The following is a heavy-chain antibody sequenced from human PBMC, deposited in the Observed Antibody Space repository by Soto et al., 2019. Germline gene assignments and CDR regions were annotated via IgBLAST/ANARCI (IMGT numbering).Heavy chain of an antibody. V-gene: IGHV3-11*01. Sequence: QVQLVQSGGGLVRPGGSLRLSCEASGFIFSDYYMAWIRQAPGKGLEWVSYISGSGDTIYYADSVKGRFTISRDSAKDSLYLQMNTLRDDDTAIYYCARLGQFDFWGQGTVVTVSP. J-gene: IGHJ4*02. CDR1: GFIFSDYY. CDR3: ARLGQFDF. CDR2: ISGSGDTI.